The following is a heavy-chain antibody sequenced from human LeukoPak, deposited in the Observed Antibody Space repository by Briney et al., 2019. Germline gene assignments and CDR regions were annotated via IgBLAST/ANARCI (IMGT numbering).Heavy chain of an antibody. CDR1: GGSISSSSYY. CDR2: IYYSGST. J-gene: IGHJ4*02. D-gene: IGHD5-18*01. Sequence: SETLSLTCTVSGGSISSSSYYWGWIRQPPGKGLEWIGSIYYSGSTYYNPSLKSRVTISVDTSKNQFSLKLSSVTAADTAVYYCARIWDTAMVRFDYWGQGTLVTVSS. V-gene: IGHV4-39*07. CDR3: ARIWDTAMVRFDY.